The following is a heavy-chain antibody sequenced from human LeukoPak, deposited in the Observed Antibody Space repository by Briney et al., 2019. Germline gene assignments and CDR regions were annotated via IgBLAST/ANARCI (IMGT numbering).Heavy chain of an antibody. CDR2: INPSGGSP. CDR3: AGRNSQSYWSPWTYDAFAI. V-gene: IGHV1-46*01. Sequence: ASLKPSSKASVSTFTKYYTNTVPQAPGPRLEWLRIINPSGGSPRYAQKFQGRVTITRETSTTTASIELSSLTSEDPSVYYCAGRNSQSYWSPWTYDAFAIWGQGTLVTVSS. D-gene: IGHD1-26*01. J-gene: IGHJ3*02. CDR1: VSTFTKYY.